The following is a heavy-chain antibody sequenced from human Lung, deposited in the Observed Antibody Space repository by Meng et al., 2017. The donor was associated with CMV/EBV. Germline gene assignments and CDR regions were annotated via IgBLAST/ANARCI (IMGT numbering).Heavy chain of an antibody. Sequence: GSLRLXXTVSGYSISSGYYWGWIRQPPGKGLEWIGSIYHSGSTYYNPSLKSRVTISVDTSKNQFSLKLSSVTAADTAVYYCAREGGLVLRFLEWLPNNDAVEIWGQGTTVTVPS. CDR2: IYHSGST. CDR3: AREGGLVLRFLEWLPNNDAVEI. J-gene: IGHJ3*02. CDR1: GYSISSGYY. V-gene: IGHV4-38-2*02. D-gene: IGHD3-3*01.